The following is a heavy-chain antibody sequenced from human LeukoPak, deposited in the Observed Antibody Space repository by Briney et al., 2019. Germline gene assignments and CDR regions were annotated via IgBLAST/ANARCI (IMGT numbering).Heavy chain of an antibody. J-gene: IGHJ4*02. CDR2: IIPIFGTA. D-gene: IGHD3-9*01. Sequence: VASVTVSFTASRGTFISYAINWVRQAPGQGREWMGGIIPIFGTANYAQKFQGRVTITADESTSTAYMELSSLRAEDTAVYYCARDRPTLTGYYPFDYWGQGTLVTVSS. CDR1: RGTFISYA. V-gene: IGHV1-69*13. CDR3: ARDRPTLTGYYPFDY.